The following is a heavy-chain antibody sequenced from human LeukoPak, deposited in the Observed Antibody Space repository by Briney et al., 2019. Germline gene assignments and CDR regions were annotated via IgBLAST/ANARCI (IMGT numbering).Heavy chain of an antibody. CDR2: IYPASSNT. J-gene: IGHJ4*02. V-gene: IGHV5-51*01. D-gene: IGHD5-18*01. CDR1: RSTFPKYW. Sequence: WESLKISCTDSRSTFPKYWIVWLRQRPGKGLELMGLIYPASSNTRLSPSFQGQVTISADKSISTAYLQRSRLKATDTAIHYSARVRYSSGATYYFDYCGEGDLVSVSS. CDR3: ARVRYSSGATYYFDY.